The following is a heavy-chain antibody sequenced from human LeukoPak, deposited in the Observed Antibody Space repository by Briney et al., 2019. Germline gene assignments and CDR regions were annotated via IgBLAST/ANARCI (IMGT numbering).Heavy chain of an antibody. CDR3: ARLNYYDSSGYASDFDY. V-gene: IGHV1-8*01. Sequence: ASVTVSFTASGYTFTSYDINWVRQAPGQGLEWMGWMNPNSGNTGYAQKFQGRVTMTRNTSISTAYMELSSLRSEDTAVYYCARLNYYDSSGYASDFDYWGQGTLVTVSS. D-gene: IGHD3-22*01. CDR2: MNPNSGNT. CDR1: GYTFTSYD. J-gene: IGHJ4*02.